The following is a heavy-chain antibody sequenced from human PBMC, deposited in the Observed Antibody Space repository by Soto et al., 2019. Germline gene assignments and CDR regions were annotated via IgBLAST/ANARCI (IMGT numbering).Heavy chain of an antibody. CDR1: GFTFKYYA. V-gene: IGHV3-23*01. J-gene: IGHJ4*02. D-gene: IGHD3-10*01. CDR2: ISGSGNRT. CDR3: TELLSLRGSGYFDY. Sequence: EVQLLESGGGLAQPGGSLRLFCAASGFTFKYYAMTWVRQAPGKGLGWVSGISGSGNRTYYVDSVKGRFTITIDNSHKKLVPLMDFPKTKGSAVYYCTELLSLRGSGYFDYWGQGILVSVSS.